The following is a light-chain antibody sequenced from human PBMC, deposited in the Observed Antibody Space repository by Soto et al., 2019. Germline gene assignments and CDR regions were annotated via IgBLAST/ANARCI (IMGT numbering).Light chain of an antibody. Sequence: EIVVTQSPDTLSLSPGESATLYCRTSHTVVENYLAWYQQKPGQPPRPLIYGISARAPGIPDRFSGSGSGTEFPLTISRLEPEDFAVFFCQQYGASPCVFGQGTRLEIK. J-gene: IGKJ2*01. CDR1: HTVVENY. V-gene: IGKV3-20*01. CDR2: GIS. CDR3: QQYGASPCV.